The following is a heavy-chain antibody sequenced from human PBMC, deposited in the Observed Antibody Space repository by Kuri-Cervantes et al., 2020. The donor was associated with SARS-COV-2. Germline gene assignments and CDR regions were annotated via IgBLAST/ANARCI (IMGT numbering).Heavy chain of an antibody. CDR1: HFTFSSYA. CDR2: ISYDGNNK. Sequence: GGSLRLSCAASHFTFSSYAFHWVCQAPGQGLEWVAAISYDGNNKYFADSVRGRFTVSRDNSKNTLYLEMDGLRPEDTAVYYCARGLEYSSSLPTSHFDYWGQGTLVTVSS. D-gene: IGHD6-6*01. V-gene: IGHV3-30*04. CDR3: ARGLEYSSSLPTSHFDY. J-gene: IGHJ4*02.